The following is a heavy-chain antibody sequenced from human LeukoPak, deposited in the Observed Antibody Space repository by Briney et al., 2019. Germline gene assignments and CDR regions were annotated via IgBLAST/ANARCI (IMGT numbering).Heavy chain of an antibody. CDR2: IYSGGST. CDR3: AGPADYDSSGFDY. V-gene: IGHV3-53*01. J-gene: IGHJ4*02. Sequence: GGSLRLSCAASGFTVSSNYMSWVRQAPGKGLEWVSVIYSGGSTYYADSVKGRFTISRDNSKNTLYLQMNSLRAEDTAVYYCAGPADYDSSGFDYWGQGTQVTVSS. CDR1: GFTVSSNY. D-gene: IGHD3-22*01.